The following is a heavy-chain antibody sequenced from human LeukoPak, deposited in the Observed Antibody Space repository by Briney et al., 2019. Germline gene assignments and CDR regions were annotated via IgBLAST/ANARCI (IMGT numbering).Heavy chain of an antibody. CDR1: GFTFDDYA. Sequence: LAGGSLRLSCAASGFTFDDYAMHWVRQAPGKGLEWVSGISWNSGSIGYADSVKGRFTISRDNAKNSLYLQMNSLRAEDTALYYCAKDISWTYGDYEYYYGMDVWGQGTTVTVSS. V-gene: IGHV3-9*01. J-gene: IGHJ6*02. CDR3: AKDISWTYGDYEYYYGMDV. D-gene: IGHD4-17*01. CDR2: ISWNSGSI.